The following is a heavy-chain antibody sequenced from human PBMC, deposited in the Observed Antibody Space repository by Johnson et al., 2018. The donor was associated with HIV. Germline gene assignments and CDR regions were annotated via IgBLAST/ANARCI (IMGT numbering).Heavy chain of an antibody. D-gene: IGHD3-22*01. CDR3: AREYYDSSGYYYGGDVFDI. J-gene: IGHJ3*02. CDR2: LSGSGGTI. V-gene: IGHV3-11*04. Sequence: QVQLVESGGDLVQAGGSLRLSCAASGSTFSDYYMSWIRQAPGKGLEWVSYLSGSGGTIYYADSVKGRFTISRDNSKNTLYLQMNSLRAEDTAVYYCAREYYDSSGYYYGGDVFDIWGQGTMVTVSS. CDR1: GSTFSDYY.